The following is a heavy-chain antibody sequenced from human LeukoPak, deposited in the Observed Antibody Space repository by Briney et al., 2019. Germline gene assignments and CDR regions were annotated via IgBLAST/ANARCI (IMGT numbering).Heavy chain of an antibody. J-gene: IGHJ4*02. CDR2: ISSSSSYI. V-gene: IGHV3-21*01. CDR1: GFTFSSYS. CDR3: ARTYYYGSGSYRPYDY. Sequence: GGSLRLSCAASGFTFSSYSMNWVRQAPGKGLEWVPSISSSSSYIYYADSVKGRFTISRDNAKNSLYLQMNSLRAEDTAVYYCARTYYYGSGSYRPYDYRGQGTLVTVSS. D-gene: IGHD3-10*01.